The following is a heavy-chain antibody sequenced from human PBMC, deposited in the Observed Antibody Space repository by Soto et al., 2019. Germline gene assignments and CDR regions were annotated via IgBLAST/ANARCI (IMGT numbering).Heavy chain of an antibody. J-gene: IGHJ4*02. CDR1: GGSIRGDGGR. V-gene: IGHV4-61*03. CDR3: ARDMRGYSRAFDH. CDR2: ISSSGNI. D-gene: IGHD5-18*01. Sequence: SEPLSHTSSVAGGSIRGDGGRWIWHRQPPGEGLEWVGYISSSGNINYNPSLKTRVTISLDTSINHFSLKLPPVTAADTGCDYCARDMRGYSRAFDHWGQGTPVPGSP.